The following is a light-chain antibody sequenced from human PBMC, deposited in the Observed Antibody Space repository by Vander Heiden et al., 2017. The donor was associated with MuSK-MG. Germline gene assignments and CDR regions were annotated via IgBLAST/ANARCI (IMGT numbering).Light chain of an antibody. V-gene: IGKV3-20*01. J-gene: IGKJ4*01. CDR1: ERVSSTY. Sequence: EFVLTQSPGILSLSPGEGASLSCRARERVSSTYLAWYQQKPGQSPRLLMSGASSRATGTPDRFSGSGSGTDFTLTISGLEPEDFAVYYCQRYGRSPLTFGGGTKLE. CDR2: GAS. CDR3: QRYGRSPLT.